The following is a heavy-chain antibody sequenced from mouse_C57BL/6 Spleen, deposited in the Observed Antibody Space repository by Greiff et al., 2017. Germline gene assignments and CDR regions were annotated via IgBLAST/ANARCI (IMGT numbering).Heavy chain of an antibody. D-gene: IGHD1-1*01. CDR3: ARLITTVVEGFAY. J-gene: IGHJ3*01. V-gene: IGHV1-82*01. CDR1: GYAFSSSW. Sequence: VQLQQSGPELVKPGASVKISCKASGYAFSSSWMNWVQQRPGKGLEWIGRIYPGDGDTNYNGKFKGKATLTADKSSSTTYMQLSSLTSEDSAVYFCARLITTVVEGFAYWGQGTLVTVSA. CDR2: IYPGDGDT.